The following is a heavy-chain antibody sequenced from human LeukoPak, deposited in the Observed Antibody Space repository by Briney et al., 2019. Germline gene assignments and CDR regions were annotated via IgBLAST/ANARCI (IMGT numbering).Heavy chain of an antibody. D-gene: IGHD1-14*01. CDR2: ISPRSATI. CDR1: GFTFSTHG. Sequence: AGGSLRLSCGASGFTFSTHGMIWVRQAPGKGLEWVSYISPRSATIYYADSVKGRFTISRDNSKNTLYLQMNSLRAEDTAVYYCASTGAPWTADWGQGTLVTVSS. V-gene: IGHV3-48*01. CDR3: ASTGAPWTAD. J-gene: IGHJ4*02.